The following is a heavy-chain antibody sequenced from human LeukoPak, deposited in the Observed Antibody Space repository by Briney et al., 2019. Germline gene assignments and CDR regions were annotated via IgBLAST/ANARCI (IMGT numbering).Heavy chain of an antibody. D-gene: IGHD3-9*01. CDR1: GFPFYDYA. V-gene: IGHV3-9*01. CDR3: ATGYARMYYFDY. Sequence: SLRLSFAGSGFPFYDYAMHWVRQAPGQGLEWVSGISWNSGTIGYADSVKGRFTISRDNAKNSLYLQMNSLRAEDTAVYYCATGYARMYYFDYWGQGTLVTVSS. CDR2: ISWNSGTI. J-gene: IGHJ4*02.